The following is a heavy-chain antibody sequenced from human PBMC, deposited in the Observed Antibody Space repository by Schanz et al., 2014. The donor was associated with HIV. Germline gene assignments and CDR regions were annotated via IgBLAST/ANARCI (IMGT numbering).Heavy chain of an antibody. J-gene: IGHJ3*02. CDR3: ARTAAARRDAFDI. CDR2: MNPGSGNT. Sequence: QVQLVQSGAEVKKPGASVKVSCKASGYTFTSYGISWVRQAPGQGLEWMGWMNPGSGNTGYAWKFQGRVTMTRDTSIRTAYMELSSLRSDDTAVYYCARTAAARRDAFDIWGQGTMVTVSS. D-gene: IGHD6-6*01. V-gene: IGHV1-8*02. CDR1: GYTFTSYG.